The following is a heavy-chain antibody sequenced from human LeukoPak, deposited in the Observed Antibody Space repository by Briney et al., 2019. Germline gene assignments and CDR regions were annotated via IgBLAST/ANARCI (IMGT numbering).Heavy chain of an antibody. Sequence: SETLSLTCSVSGASVSSSAYYWGWIRQPPGKALEWIGSIYYSGNTHYSPSLQSRVTISIDTSKNHFSLKLSSVTAADTAVYYCARCSGYYQTKAFAEYWGQGTLVTVSS. V-gene: IGHV4-39*07. CDR1: GASVSSSAYY. J-gene: IGHJ4*02. CDR3: ARCSGYYQTKAFAEY. D-gene: IGHD3-22*01. CDR2: IYYSGNT.